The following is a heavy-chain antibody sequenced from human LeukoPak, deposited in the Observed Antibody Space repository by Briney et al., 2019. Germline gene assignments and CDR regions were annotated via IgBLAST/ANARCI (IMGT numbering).Heavy chain of an antibody. V-gene: IGHV1-46*01. J-gene: IGHJ6*02. Sequence: ASVKVSCKASGYTFTSYYMHWVRQAPGQGLEWMGIINPSGGSTSYAQKFQGRVTMTRDTSTSTAYMELRSLRSDDTAVYYCARVWGSMVTGALYNSYGMDVWGQGTTVTVSS. CDR1: GYTFTSYY. D-gene: IGHD5-18*01. CDR2: INPSGGST. CDR3: ARVWGSMVTGALYNSYGMDV.